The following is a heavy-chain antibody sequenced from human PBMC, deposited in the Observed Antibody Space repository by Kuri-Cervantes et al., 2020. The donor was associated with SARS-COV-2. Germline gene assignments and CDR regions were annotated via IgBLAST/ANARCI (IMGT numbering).Heavy chain of an antibody. CDR3: ARDREVGRGYFSEGRGNDY. V-gene: IGHV1-3*01. CDR1: GYTFTSYA. Sequence: ASVKVSCKASGYTFTSYAMHWVRQAPGQRLEWMGWINAGNGNTKYSQKFQSRVTITTDTSTSTAYMELRSLRSDDTAVYYCARDREVGRGYFSEGRGNDYWGQGTLVTVSS. D-gene: IGHD3-3*01. CDR2: INAGNGNT. J-gene: IGHJ4*02.